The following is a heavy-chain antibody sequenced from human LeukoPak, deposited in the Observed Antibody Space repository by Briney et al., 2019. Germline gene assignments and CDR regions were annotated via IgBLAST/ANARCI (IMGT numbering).Heavy chain of an antibody. CDR2: ITHSGGA. J-gene: IGHJ4*02. V-gene: IGHV4-34*01. Sequence: SETLSLTCAVYGGSFSGYYWIWIRQPPGKGLEWIGEITHSGGANYNPSLESRVSISLDTSKNQFSLNPSSVTAADTAVYYCAGDPYYGDYAFFDSWGQGTLVTVSS. CDR3: AGDPYYGDYAFFDS. D-gene: IGHD4-17*01. CDR1: GGSFSGYY.